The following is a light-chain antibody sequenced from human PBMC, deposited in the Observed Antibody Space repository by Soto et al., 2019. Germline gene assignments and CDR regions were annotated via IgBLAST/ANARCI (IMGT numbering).Light chain of an antibody. Sequence: QSVLTQPASVSGSPGQSITISCTGTSSDVGGYNYVSWYQQHPDKAPKLIIYEVSNRPSGLSYRFSGSKSGNTASLTISGLQAEDEADYYCSSYRGSSTPNGVFGGGTKLTVL. CDR3: SSYRGSSTPNGV. CDR2: EVS. V-gene: IGLV2-14*01. CDR1: SSDVGGYNY. J-gene: IGLJ3*02.